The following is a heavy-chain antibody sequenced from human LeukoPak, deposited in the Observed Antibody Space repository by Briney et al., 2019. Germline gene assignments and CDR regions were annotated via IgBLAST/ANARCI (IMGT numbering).Heavy chain of an antibody. CDR3: ARHDRVWFGELSIDY. CDR2: IYYSGST. V-gene: IGHV4-39*01. D-gene: IGHD3-10*01. Sequence: KPSETLSLTCTVSGGSISSSSYYWGWIRQPPGKGLEWIGSIYYSGSTYYNPSLKSRVTISVDTSKNQFSLKLSSVTAADTAVYYCARHDRVWFGELSIDYWGQGTLVTVSS. J-gene: IGHJ4*02. CDR1: GGSISSSSYY.